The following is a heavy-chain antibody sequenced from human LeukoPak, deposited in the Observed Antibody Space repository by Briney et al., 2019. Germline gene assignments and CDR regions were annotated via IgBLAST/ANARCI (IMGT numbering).Heavy chain of an antibody. D-gene: IGHD3-10*01. CDR2: TSSDLNVK. J-gene: IGHJ4*02. Sequence: GGSLRLSCAASGFTFRNYVIHWVRQAPGKGLEWVAVTSSDLNVKLYADSVKGRFTISRDNSRSTLYLQMNSLRPEDTAIYYCAREGYYGSGSPPSLYFDYWGQGTLVTLSS. V-gene: IGHV3-30-3*01. CDR3: AREGYYGSGSPPSLYFDY. CDR1: GFTFRNYV.